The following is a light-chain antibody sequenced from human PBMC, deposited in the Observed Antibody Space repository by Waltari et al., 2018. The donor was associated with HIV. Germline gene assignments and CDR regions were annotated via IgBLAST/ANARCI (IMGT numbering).Light chain of an antibody. Sequence: QSALPQPASVSGSPGQSLTISCTGPSSHINYDNHVSWYQHHPVKAPKFIISEVTNRPSGVSSRFSGSKSGNTASLTISGLQAEDEADYFCTSYVSSASPEFGGWTRLTVL. J-gene: IGLJ3*02. CDR3: TSYVSSASPE. CDR1: SSHINYDNH. V-gene: IGLV2-14*01. CDR2: EVT.